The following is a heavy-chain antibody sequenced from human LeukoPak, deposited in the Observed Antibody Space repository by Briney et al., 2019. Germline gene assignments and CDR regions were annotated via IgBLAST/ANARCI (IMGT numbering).Heavy chain of an antibody. CDR2: IYTSGST. CDR3: ARERGGGYYDSSGPYAFDI. Sequence: SETLSLTCTVSGGSISSYYWSWIRQPAGKGLEWIGRIYTSGSTNYNPSLKSRVTMSVDTSKNQFSLKLSSVTAADTAVYYCARERGGGYYDSSGPYAFDIWAKGQWSPSLQ. D-gene: IGHD3-22*01. CDR1: GGSISSYY. J-gene: IGHJ3*02. V-gene: IGHV4-4*07.